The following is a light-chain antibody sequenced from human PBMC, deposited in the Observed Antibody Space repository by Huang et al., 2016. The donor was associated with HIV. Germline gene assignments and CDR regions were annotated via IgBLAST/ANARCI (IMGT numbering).Light chain of an antibody. J-gene: IGKJ2*01. Sequence: EIVLTQSPGTLSLSPGERATLSCRASQSVSSSYLAWYQQKPGQAPRLRIYGASSRATGSPDRFSGSGSGTDFTLTISRLEPEDFAVYYCQQYGSSPPYTFGQGTKLEIK. CDR1: QSVSSSY. CDR2: GAS. V-gene: IGKV3-20*01. CDR3: QQYGSSPPYT.